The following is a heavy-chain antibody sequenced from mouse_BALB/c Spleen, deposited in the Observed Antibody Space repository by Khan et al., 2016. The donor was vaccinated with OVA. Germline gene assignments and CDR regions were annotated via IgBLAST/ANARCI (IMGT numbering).Heavy chain of an antibody. CDR3: WLLQ. J-gene: IGHJ2*01. V-gene: IGHV6-6*02. CDR2: IRLKYDDYVT. Sequence: EVQLQESGGGLVQPGGSMKLSCDASGFTFSNYWMNWVRQSPEKGLEWVAEIRLKYDDYVTHYAESVKGRFTISRDDSKSSVYLQMNNVRAEDTGIYYCWLLQWGQGTTLTVSA. D-gene: IGHD2-3*01. CDR1: GFTFSNYW.